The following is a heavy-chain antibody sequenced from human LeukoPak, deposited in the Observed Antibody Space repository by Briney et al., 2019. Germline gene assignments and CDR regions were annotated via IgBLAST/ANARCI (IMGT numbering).Heavy chain of an antibody. CDR2: INHSGST. V-gene: IGHV4-34*01. J-gene: IGHJ4*02. D-gene: IGHD3-16*02. CDR1: GGSFSGYY. CDR3: ARASYDYVWGSYRLRGTRPSDY. Sequence: SETLSLTCAVYGGSFSGYYWSWIRQPPGKGLEWIGEINHSGSTNYNPSLKSRVTISVDTSKNQFSLKLSSVTAADTAVYYCARASYDYVWGSYRLRGTRPSDYWGQGTLVTVSS.